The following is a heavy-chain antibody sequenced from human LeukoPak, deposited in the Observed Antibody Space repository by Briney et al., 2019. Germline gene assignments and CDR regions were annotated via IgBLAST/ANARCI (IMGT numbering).Heavy chain of an antibody. CDR1: GYTFTSYY. Sequence: ASVKVSCKASGYTFTSYYIHWVRQAPGQGLEWMGIINPSGGTTSYTQKFQGRVTMTRDTSTSTVSMELSSLRSEDTAIYYCAGRSSSGPWYFDYWGQGTLVTVSS. D-gene: IGHD3-22*01. CDR3: AGRSSSGPWYFDY. V-gene: IGHV1-46*01. CDR2: INPSGGTT. J-gene: IGHJ4*02.